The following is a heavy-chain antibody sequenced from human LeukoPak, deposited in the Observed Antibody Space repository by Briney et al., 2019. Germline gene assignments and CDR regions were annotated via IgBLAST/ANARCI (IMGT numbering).Heavy chain of an antibody. D-gene: IGHD3-16*01. CDR2: IRGSGGST. Sequence: PGGSLRLSCAASGFTFSSYAMSWVRQAPGKGLEWVSAIRGSGGSTYYADSVKGRFTISRDNSKNTLYLQMNSLRAEDTAVYYCAKGHGAHDAFDIWGQGTMVTVSS. V-gene: IGHV3-23*01. J-gene: IGHJ3*02. CDR1: GFTFSSYA. CDR3: AKGHGAHDAFDI.